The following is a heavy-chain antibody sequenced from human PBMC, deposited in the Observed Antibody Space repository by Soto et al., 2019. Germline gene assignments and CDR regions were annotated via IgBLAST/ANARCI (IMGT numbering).Heavy chain of an antibody. CDR2: ISAYNGKT. V-gene: IGHV1-18*01. J-gene: IGHJ4*02. D-gene: IGHD6-19*01. Sequence: QVQLVQSGAEVKKPGASVKVSCKASGYTFTSYGISWVRQAPGQGREWMGWISAYNGKTNYAQKLQGRVTMTTDTYTSTAYMEMRSLRSDDTAVYYCERVASLAVAVYLDCWGQGTLVTVSS. CDR3: ERVASLAVAVYLDC. CDR1: GYTFTSYG.